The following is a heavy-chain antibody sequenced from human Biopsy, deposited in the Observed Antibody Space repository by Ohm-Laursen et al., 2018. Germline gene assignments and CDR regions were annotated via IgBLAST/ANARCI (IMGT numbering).Heavy chain of an antibody. Sequence: SLRLSCSASGAALSGYSMTWVRQAPGKGLEWVLSITGGSNYINYADSVKGRLTISRENAKNSLYLQLDSLRVEDTAVYYCAAERLPSGIGGPWLDPWGQGTLVTVSS. D-gene: IGHD3-16*01. CDR3: AAERLPSGIGGPWLDP. V-gene: IGHV3-21*06. J-gene: IGHJ5*02. CDR2: ITGGSNYI. CDR1: GAALSGYS.